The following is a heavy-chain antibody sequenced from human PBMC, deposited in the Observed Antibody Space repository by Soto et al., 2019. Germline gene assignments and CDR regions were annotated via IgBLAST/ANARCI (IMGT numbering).Heavy chain of an antibody. Sequence: LSLTCTVSGGSISSGGYYWSWIRQHPGKGLEWIGYIYYSGSTYYNPSLKSRVTISVDTSKNQFSLKLSSVTAADTAVYYCARTLIVVVPAATGYWFDPWGQGTLGTVYS. CDR2: IYYSGST. J-gene: IGHJ5*02. CDR3: ARTLIVVVPAATGYWFDP. CDR1: GGSISSGGYY. V-gene: IGHV4-31*02. D-gene: IGHD2-2*01.